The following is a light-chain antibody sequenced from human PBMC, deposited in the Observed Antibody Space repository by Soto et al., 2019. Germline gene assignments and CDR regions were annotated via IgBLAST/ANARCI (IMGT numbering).Light chain of an antibody. CDR3: SLYTSENTYV. J-gene: IGLJ1*01. Sequence: QSALTQPPSVSGSPGQSVTISCTGTSTDFVSYNRVSWYQQPPGTAPKLIIHEASNRPSGVPDRFSGSKSGNTASLTIPGLQAADEADYYCSLYTSENTYVFGTGTKVTV. V-gene: IGLV2-18*01. CDR1: STDFVSYNR. CDR2: EAS.